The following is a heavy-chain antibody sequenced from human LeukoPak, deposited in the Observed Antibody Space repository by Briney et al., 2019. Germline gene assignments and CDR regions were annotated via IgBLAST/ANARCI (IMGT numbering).Heavy chain of an antibody. D-gene: IGHD3-10*01. CDR2: ISAYNGNT. V-gene: IGHV1-18*01. Sequence: ASVKVSCKASGYTFTSYGISWVRQAPGQGLEWMGWISAYNGNTNYAQKFQGRVTMTTDTSTSTAYMELRSLRSDDTAVYYCARSLYGVRVNSMDVWGQGTTVTVSS. CDR1: GYTFTSYG. CDR3: ARSLYGVRVNSMDV. J-gene: IGHJ6*02.